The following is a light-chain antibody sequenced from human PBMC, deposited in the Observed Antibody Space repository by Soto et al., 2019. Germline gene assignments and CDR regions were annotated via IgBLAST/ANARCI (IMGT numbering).Light chain of an antibody. V-gene: IGKV4-1*01. CDR1: QSVSYSSNNKNY. CDR2: WAS. J-gene: IGKJ4*01. CDR3: QQYYSSPLA. Sequence: DIVMTQSPDSLAVSLGERATINYKSSQSVSYSSNNKNYLAWYQQKPGQPPKLLIYWASTRESGVPDRFSVSGSGTDFTLTISSLQAEDVAVYYCQQYYSSPLAFGGGTKVEIK.